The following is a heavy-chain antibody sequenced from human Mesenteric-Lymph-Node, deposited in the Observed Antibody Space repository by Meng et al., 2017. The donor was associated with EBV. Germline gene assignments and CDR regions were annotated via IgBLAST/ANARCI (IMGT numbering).Heavy chain of an antibody. CDR2: ISGSGTST. CDR1: GFTLSSYA. Sequence: EVQLLESGGGLVQPGXXXXLSGAASGFTLSSYAVSWGRQAPVKGLEWVSGISGSGTSTYYADSVKGRFTISRDNSKNSLYLQMNSLRTEDTALYYCAKGQLPLMVRGGMFDYWGQGTLVTVSS. D-gene: IGHD3-10*01. CDR3: AKGQLPLMVRGGMFDY. J-gene: IGHJ4*02. V-gene: IGHV3-23*01.